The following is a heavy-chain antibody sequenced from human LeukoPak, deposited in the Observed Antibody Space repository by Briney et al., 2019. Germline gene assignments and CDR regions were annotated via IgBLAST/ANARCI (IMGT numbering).Heavy chain of an antibody. V-gene: IGHV4-59*08. J-gene: IGHJ6*03. CDR3: ARLGARVALINFYYYNEDV. CDR1: GGTISNNY. CDR2: IYSSGST. D-gene: IGHD3-10*01. Sequence: SETLSLTCTDSGGTISNNYLSWVRQPPGKGLEWIGYIYSSGSTNYNPSLKSRVTISVDTSKNQFSLKLTSVTAADTAVYYCARLGARVALINFYYYNEDVWGKGTTVTVSS.